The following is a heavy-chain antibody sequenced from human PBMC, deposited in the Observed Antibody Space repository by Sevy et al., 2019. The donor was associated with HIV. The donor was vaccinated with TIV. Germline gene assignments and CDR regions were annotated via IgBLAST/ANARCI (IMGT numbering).Heavy chain of an antibody. V-gene: IGHV1-69*13. Sequence: ASVKVSCKASGGTFSSYAISWVRQAPGQGLEWMGGIIPIFGTANYAQKFQGRVTITADESTGTAYMELSSLGSEDTAVYYCAGGVGATDAFDIWGQGTMVTVSS. D-gene: IGHD1-26*01. CDR2: IIPIFGTA. CDR3: AGGVGATDAFDI. J-gene: IGHJ3*02. CDR1: GGTFSSYA.